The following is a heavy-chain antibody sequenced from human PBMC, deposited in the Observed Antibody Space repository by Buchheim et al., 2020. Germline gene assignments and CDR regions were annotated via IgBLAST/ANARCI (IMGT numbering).Heavy chain of an antibody. J-gene: IGHJ4*02. D-gene: IGHD4-23*01. CDR2: ISYDGSNK. Sequence: QVQLVESGGGVVQPGRSLRLSCAASGFTFSSYAMHWVRQAPGKGLEWVAVISYDGSNKYYADSVKGRFTISRDNSKNTLYPQMNSLRAEDTAVYYCARGGGGGGPDFDYWGQGTL. CDR3: ARGGGGGGPDFDY. CDR1: GFTFSSYA. V-gene: IGHV3-30-3*01.